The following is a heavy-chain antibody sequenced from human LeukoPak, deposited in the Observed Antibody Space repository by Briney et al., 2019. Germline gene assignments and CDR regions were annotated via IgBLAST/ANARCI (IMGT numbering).Heavy chain of an antibody. J-gene: IGHJ4*02. CDR1: GFAFNSYA. D-gene: IGHD1-26*01. Sequence: GGSLSLSCAVSGFAFNSYAMHWVRQAPGEGLEWEAFISHDGSAQSYADSVKGRFTISRDNSKNTLYLQMNSLRPEDTAVYYCARDLSGTYMVDYWGQGTLVTVSS. V-gene: IGHV3-30-3*01. CDR3: ARDLSGTYMVDY. CDR2: ISHDGSAQ.